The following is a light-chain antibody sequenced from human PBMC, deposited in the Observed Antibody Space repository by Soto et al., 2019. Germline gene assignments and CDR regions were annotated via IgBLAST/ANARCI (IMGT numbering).Light chain of an antibody. CDR3: SSYTSSSTSYV. CDR1: SSDGGGYNY. Sequence: QSALTQPASVSGSPGQSITISCTGTSSDGGGYNYVSWYQQHPGKAPKLIIYEVSNRPSGVSNRFSGSKSDNTASLTISGLQAEDEADYYCSSYTSSSTSYVFGTGTKVTVL. V-gene: IGLV2-14*01. CDR2: EVS. J-gene: IGLJ1*01.